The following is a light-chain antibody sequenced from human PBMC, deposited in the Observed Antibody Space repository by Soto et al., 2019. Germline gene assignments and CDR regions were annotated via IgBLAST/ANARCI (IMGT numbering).Light chain of an antibody. V-gene: IGKV4-1*01. CDR2: WAS. Sequence: DIVMTQSPDSLAVSLGERSTINCKSSQRVLYSSNNKNYLAWYHQKPRQTPRLLIYWASTRDSGVPDRFSVSGSGTDFTLTVSSLQADDVAVYYWKQYYSPWTLGQGNKVALK. J-gene: IGKJ1*01. CDR3: KQYYSPWT. CDR1: QRVLYSSNNKNY.